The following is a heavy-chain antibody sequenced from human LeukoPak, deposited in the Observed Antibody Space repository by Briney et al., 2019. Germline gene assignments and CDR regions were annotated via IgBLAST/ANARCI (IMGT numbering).Heavy chain of an antibody. CDR3: ARHYLSDGILSTFDP. Sequence: SETLSLTCTVSGGSISSSPYYWGWIRQPPGKGLEWIGTIYYRGSTYSNPSLNSRVTISLGTSKNQFSLRLRSVTAADTALYYCARHYLSDGILSTFDPWGQGTLVTVSS. CDR2: IYYRGST. D-gene: IGHD2-2*01. CDR1: GGSISSSPYY. J-gene: IGHJ5*02. V-gene: IGHV4-39*01.